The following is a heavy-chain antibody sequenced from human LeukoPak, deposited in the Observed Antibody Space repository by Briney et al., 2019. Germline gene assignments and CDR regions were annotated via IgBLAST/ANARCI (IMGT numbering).Heavy chain of an antibody. CDR2: ISYDGSNK. V-gene: IGHV3-30*18. D-gene: IGHD3-10*01. CDR1: GFTFSSYG. Sequence: GGCLRHSCAASGFTFSSYGIDSVRQAPGKGLELVAVISYDGSNKNYADSVKGRFTISRDNSKNTPYMQMNSLRAEDTAVYYCAKDGGSGSYSPLYYFDYWGQGTLVTVSS. CDR3: AKDGGSGSYSPLYYFDY. J-gene: IGHJ4*02.